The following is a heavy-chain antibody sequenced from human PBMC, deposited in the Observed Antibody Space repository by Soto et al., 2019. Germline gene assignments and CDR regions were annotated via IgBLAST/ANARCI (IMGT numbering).Heavy chain of an antibody. V-gene: IGHV4-34*01. J-gene: IGHJ3*02. CDR3: AKDSVIVFVPAAPDAFDI. D-gene: IGHD2-2*01. Sequence: PSETLSLTCAVYGGSFSGYYWSWIRQPPGKGLEWIGEINRSGSTNYNPSLKSRVTISVDRSKNQFSLKLSSVTAADTAVYYCAKDSVIVFVPAAPDAFDIWGQGTMVTVSS. CDR1: GGSFSGYY. CDR2: INRSGST.